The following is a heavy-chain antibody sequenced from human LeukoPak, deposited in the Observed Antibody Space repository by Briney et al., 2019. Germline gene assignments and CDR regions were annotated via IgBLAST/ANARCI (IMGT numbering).Heavy chain of an antibody. CDR2: ISGSGGST. J-gene: IGHJ3*02. CDR1: GFTFSSYA. Sequence: GGPLRLSCAASGFTFSSYAMSWVRQAPGKGLEWVSAISGSGGSTYYADSVKGRFTISRDNSKNTLYLQMNSLRAEDTAVYYCAKDRKGEDLLDAFDIWGQGTMVTVSS. D-gene: IGHD3-16*01. CDR3: AKDRKGEDLLDAFDI. V-gene: IGHV3-23*01.